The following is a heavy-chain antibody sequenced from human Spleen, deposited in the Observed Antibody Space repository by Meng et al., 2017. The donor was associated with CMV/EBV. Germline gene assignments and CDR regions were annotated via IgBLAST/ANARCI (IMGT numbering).Heavy chain of an antibody. J-gene: IGHJ4*02. CDR1: GFTFSDYS. CDR2: ITDIGAVI. V-gene: IGHV3-11*04. Sequence: SCAASGFTFSDYSMSWVRQAPGKGLEWISYITDIGAVIYYADSIKGRFTISRDNARNSLYLQMSSLRAEDTATYYCVTHLRWPVFDYWGRGSLVTVSS. CDR3: VTHLRWPVFDY. D-gene: IGHD5-24*01.